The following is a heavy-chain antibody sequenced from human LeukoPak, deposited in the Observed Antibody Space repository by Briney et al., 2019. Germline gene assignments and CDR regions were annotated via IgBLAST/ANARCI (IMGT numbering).Heavy chain of an antibody. CDR3: ASAGEAADFDY. CDR2: IYYSGST. Sequence: SETLSLTCTVSGGSINSGGYYWSWIRQHPGQGLEWIGYIYYSGSTYYNPSLKSRVTISVDTSKNQFSLKLSSVTAADTAVYYCASAGEAADFDYWGQGTLVTVSS. V-gene: IGHV4-31*03. D-gene: IGHD2-15*01. J-gene: IGHJ4*02. CDR1: GGSINSGGYY.